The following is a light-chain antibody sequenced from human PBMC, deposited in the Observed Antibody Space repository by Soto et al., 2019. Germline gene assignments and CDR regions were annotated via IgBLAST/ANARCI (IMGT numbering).Light chain of an antibody. CDR3: ATWDRSLSAGV. V-gene: IGLV1-51*01. J-gene: IGLJ2*01. Sequence: QSVLTQPPSVSAAPGQKVTISCCGSSSNIGNNYVSWYQQFPEAAPKLLIYDNDKRPSGIPDRFSGSKSGTSATLGITGLQTGDEADYYCATWDRSLSAGVFGGGTKLTVL. CDR1: SSNIGNNY. CDR2: DND.